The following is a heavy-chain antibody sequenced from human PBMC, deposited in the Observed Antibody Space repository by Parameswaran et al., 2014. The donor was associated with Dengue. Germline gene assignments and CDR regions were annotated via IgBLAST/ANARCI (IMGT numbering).Heavy chain of an antibody. V-gene: IGHV3-33*01. Sequence: QAGGSLRLSCEASGFTFISYAMHWVRQAPGKGLEWVAGIWYDGSNKYYADSVEGRFTISRDNSKNTLSLQMISLRADDTAVYYCARGPVTGGLDVWGQGDNGHRLL. D-gene: IGHD1-14*01. CDR2: IWYDGSNK. J-gene: IGHJ6*02. CDR1: GFTFISYA. CDR3: ARGPVTGGLDV.